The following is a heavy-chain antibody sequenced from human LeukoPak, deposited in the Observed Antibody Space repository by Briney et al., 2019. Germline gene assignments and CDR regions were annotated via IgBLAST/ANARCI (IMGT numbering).Heavy chain of an antibody. CDR2: INPNSGGT. J-gene: IGHJ4*02. V-gene: IGHV1-2*02. CDR3: AREVQYCSGGSCCCIDY. D-gene: IGHD2-15*01. Sequence: ASVKVSCKASGYTFTGYYMHWVRQAPGQGLEWMGWINPNSGGTSYAQKFQGRVTMTRDMSTSTVYMELSSLRSEDTAVYYCAREVQYCSGGSCCCIDYWGQGTLVTVSS. CDR1: GYTFTGYY.